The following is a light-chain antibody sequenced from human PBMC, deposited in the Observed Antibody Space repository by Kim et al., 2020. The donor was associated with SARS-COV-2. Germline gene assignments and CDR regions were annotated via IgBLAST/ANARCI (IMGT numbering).Light chain of an antibody. CDR2: ASS. CDR3: QQSNNFPIT. V-gene: IGKV1-12*01. CDR1: QGIASW. Sequence: DVQLPPSPSSVSASVGDRVIITCRASQGIASWLAWYQQKPGKAPRLLVFASSALQDGVPSRFSGSGFGTHFTLTINSLQPEDFGTYYCQQSNNFPITFGQGTRLEIK. J-gene: IGKJ5*01.